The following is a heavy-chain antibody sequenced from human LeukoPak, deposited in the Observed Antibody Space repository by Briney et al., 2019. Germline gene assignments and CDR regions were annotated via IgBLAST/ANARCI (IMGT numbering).Heavy chain of an antibody. CDR1: GFTFSSYA. CDR2: ISYDGSNK. CDR3: AQTRGTYYFDY. V-gene: IGHV3-30-3*01. D-gene: IGHD3-10*01. Sequence: AGGSLRLSCAASGFTFSSYAMHWVRQAPGKGLEWVAVISYDGSNKYYADSVKGRFTISRDNSKNTLYLQMNSLRAEDTAVHYCAQTRGTYYFDYWGQGTLVTVS. J-gene: IGHJ4*02.